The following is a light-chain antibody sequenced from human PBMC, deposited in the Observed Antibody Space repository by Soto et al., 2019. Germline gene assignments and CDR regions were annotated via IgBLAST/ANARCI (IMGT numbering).Light chain of an antibody. Sequence: QSALAQPASVSGSPGRSVTISCTGTSSDVGGYNFVSWYRQLPGEAPKLIRYGISDGASGDSDRFSGSKQSDTAAPTVSGLQAEDEPASYCSSYPSTRTYVFGPGTKGTVL. CDR1: SSDVGGYNF. J-gene: IGLJ1*01. CDR3: SSYPSTRTYV. V-gene: IGLV2-14*01. CDR2: GIS.